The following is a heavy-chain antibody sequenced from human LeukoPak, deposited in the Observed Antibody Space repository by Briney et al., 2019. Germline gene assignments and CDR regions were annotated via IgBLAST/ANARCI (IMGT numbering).Heavy chain of an antibody. CDR3: ARGPTYYDILTGSYYYYGMDV. D-gene: IGHD3-9*01. J-gene: IGHJ6*02. Sequence: GGSLRLSCEASGFTFSSYDMHWVRQATGKGLEWVSAIGTAGDTYYPGSVKGRFTISRENAKNSLYLQMNSLRAGDTAVYYCARGPTYYDILTGSYYYYGMDVWGQGTTVTVSS. CDR1: GFTFSSYD. V-gene: IGHV3-13*01. CDR2: IGTAGDT.